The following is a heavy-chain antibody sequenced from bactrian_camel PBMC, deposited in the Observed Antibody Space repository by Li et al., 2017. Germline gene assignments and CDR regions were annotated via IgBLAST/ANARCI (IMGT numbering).Heavy chain of an antibody. CDR2: ISSDGST. J-gene: IGHJ4*01. Sequence: HVQLVESGGGSVQEGGSLLPSCVASGLTFYGSDMGWYRQVPDFECEWISTISSDGSTTYADSAKGRFTITKDSAKNTLYLQMNNLKPEDTAKYFCAAYGYCSVGYLEADQSAYWGQGTQVTVS. D-gene: IGHD1*01. CDR1: GLTFYGSD. CDR3: AAYGYCSVGYLEADQSAY. V-gene: IGHV3S55*01.